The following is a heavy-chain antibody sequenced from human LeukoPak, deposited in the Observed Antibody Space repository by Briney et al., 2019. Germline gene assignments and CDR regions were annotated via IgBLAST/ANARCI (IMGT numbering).Heavy chain of an antibody. D-gene: IGHD6-13*01. CDR2: IYTGGST. V-gene: IGHV4-4*07. CDR3: ARGVALVPDYYYYGMDV. Sequence: SETLSLTCTVSGGSISSYYWSWIRQPAGKGLEWIGRIYTGGSTNYNPSLKSRVTMSVDTSKNQFSLKLSSVTAADTAVYYCARGVALVPDYYYYGMDVWGQGTTVTVSS. CDR1: GGSISSYY. J-gene: IGHJ6*02.